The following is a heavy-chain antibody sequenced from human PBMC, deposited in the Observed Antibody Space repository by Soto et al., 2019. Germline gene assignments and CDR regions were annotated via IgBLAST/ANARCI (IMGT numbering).Heavy chain of an antibody. CDR2: INHSGST. CDR3: ARVAGSILSPRSTYYYYYMDV. D-gene: IGHD2-2*02. J-gene: IGHJ6*03. Sequence: SETLSLTCAVYGGSFSGYYWSWIRQPPGKGLEWIGEINHSGSTNYNPSLKSRVTISVDTSKNQFSLKLSSVTAADTAVYYCARVAGSILSPRSTYYYYYMDVWGKGTTVTVSS. V-gene: IGHV4-34*01. CDR1: GGSFSGYY.